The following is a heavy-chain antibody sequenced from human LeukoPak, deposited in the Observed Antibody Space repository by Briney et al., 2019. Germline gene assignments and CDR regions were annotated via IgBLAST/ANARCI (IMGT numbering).Heavy chain of an antibody. CDR3: AKDLASAEVVDY. D-gene: IGHD6-13*01. V-gene: IGHV3-30*18. Sequence: PGRSLRLSCAASGFTFSSYGMHWVRQAPGKGLEWVAVISYDGSNKYYGDSVKGRFTISRDNSKNTLYLQMNSLRAEDTAVYYCAKDLASAEVVDYWGQGTLVTDSS. J-gene: IGHJ4*02. CDR2: ISYDGSNK. CDR1: GFTFSSYG.